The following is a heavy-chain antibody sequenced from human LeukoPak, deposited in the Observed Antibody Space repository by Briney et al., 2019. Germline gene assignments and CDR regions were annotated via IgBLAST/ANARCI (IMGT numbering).Heavy chain of an antibody. CDR2: IVPMFGTA. J-gene: IGHJ5*02. CDR3: ARGPIRGAGSYFTNWFDP. Sequence: SVKVSCKASGGTFSNYAMSWVRQAPGQGLEWMGTIVPMFGTANYAQKFQGRVTLTADESTNTAYMELTSLRSEDTAVYYCARGPIRGAGSYFTNWFDPWGQGTLVTVSS. D-gene: IGHD3-10*01. CDR1: GGTFSNYA. V-gene: IGHV1-69*13.